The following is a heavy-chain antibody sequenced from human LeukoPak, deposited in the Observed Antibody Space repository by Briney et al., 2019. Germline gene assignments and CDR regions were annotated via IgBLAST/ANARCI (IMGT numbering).Heavy chain of an antibody. D-gene: IGHD2-15*01. CDR3: AKSGDGGYVNFDY. V-gene: IGHV3-23*01. CDR1: GFAFSSYA. J-gene: IGHJ4*02. CDR2: ISGSSDAT. Sequence: GGSLRLSCAASGFAFSSYAISWVRQAPGEGLEWVSIISGSSDATYYADSVKGRFTISRDNSENTLYLQMSSLRAEDTAVYYCAKSGDGGYVNFDYWGQGTLVTVSS.